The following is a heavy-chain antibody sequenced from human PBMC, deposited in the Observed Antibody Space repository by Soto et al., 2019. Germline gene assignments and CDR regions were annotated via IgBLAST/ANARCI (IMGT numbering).Heavy chain of an antibody. CDR1: GTTFSSYG. D-gene: IGHD2-21*02. Sequence: QEQLVQSGAELKKPGSSVNVSCKASGTTFSSYGFNWVRQAPGQGLEWMGGIIPVLGTINYAQKFQGRVTITADKSTSTVYMDLSSLRSEDTAVYYCARGTLFCGGDCYFDHWGLGTLVTVSS. V-gene: IGHV1-69*06. CDR3: ARGTLFCGGDCYFDH. J-gene: IGHJ4*02. CDR2: IIPVLGTI.